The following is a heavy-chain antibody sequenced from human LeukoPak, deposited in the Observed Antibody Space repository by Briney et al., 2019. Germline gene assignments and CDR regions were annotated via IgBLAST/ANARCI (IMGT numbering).Heavy chain of an antibody. J-gene: IGHJ4*02. CDR2: IYTSGST. CDR1: GGSISSYY. V-gene: IGHV4-4*07. Sequence: PSATLSLTCIVAGGSISSYYWSWIRQPAGKGLEWIGRIYTSGSTNYNASLKSRVSMSVDTSKNQFSLKLSSVTAADTAVFYCARENSGSYREFDDWGQGTLVTVSS. D-gene: IGHD1-26*01. CDR3: ARENSGSYREFDD.